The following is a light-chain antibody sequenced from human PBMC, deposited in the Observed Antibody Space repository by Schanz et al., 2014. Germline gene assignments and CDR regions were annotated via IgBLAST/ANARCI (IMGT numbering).Light chain of an antibody. CDR2: EVS. CDR3: ASYTNTNTWV. J-gene: IGLJ3*02. CDR1: SSDVGSYNL. Sequence: QSVLTQPASVSGSPGQSITISCTGTSSDVGSYNLVSWYQQHPGKAPKLMIYEVSKRPSGVSTRFSGSKSGNTASLTVSGLQAEDEADYYCASYTNTNTWVFGGGTKLTVL. V-gene: IGLV2-14*02.